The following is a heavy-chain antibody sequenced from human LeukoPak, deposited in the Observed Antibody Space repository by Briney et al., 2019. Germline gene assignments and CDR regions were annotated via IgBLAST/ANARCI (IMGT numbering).Heavy chain of an antibody. CDR3: ARDSSMLRGPLVIYYFDF. J-gene: IGHJ4*02. CDR1: DFNLITYA. Sequence: GGSLRLSCAASDFNLITYAMSWVRHAPGEGLEWVSTISGSGDVTYYADSVKGRFTISRDNPKNTLYLQINSLRVEDTAVYYCARDSSMLRGPLVIYYFDFWGQGTLVTVSS. CDR2: ISGSGDVT. V-gene: IGHV3-23*01. D-gene: IGHD3-10*01.